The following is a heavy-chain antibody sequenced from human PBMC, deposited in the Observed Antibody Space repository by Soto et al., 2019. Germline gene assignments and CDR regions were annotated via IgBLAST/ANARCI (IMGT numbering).Heavy chain of an antibody. D-gene: IGHD3-10*01. V-gene: IGHV1-2*02. CDR3: ARAMVRGVIILSIYYYGMDV. Sequence: GASVKVSCKASGYTFTGYYMHWVRQAPGQGLEWMGWINPNSGGTNYAQKFQGRVTMTRDTSISTAYMELSRLRSDDTAVYYCARAMVRGVIILSIYYYGMDVWGQGTTVTVSS. CDR2: INPNSGGT. CDR1: GYTFTGYY. J-gene: IGHJ6*02.